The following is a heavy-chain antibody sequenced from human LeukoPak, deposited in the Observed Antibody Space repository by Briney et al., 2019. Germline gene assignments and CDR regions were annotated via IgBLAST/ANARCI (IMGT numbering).Heavy chain of an antibody. V-gene: IGHV3-30-3*01. CDR1: GFTFSSYA. CDR3: ARPDDVYFDWLLFDY. Sequence: GGSLRLSCAASGFTFSSYAMHWVRQAPGKGLEWVAVISYDGSNKYYADSVKGRFTISRDNSKNTLYLQMNSLGAEDTAVYYCARPDDVYFDWLLFDYWGQGTLVTVSS. CDR2: ISYDGSNK. J-gene: IGHJ4*02. D-gene: IGHD3-9*01.